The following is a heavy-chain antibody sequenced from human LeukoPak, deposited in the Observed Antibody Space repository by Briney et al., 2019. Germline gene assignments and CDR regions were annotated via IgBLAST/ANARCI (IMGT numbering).Heavy chain of an antibody. J-gene: IGHJ6*03. V-gene: IGHV3-7*01. Sequence: GGSLRLSCAASGFTFSSYWMSWVRQAPGKGLEWVANIKQDGSEKYYVDSVKGRFTISRDNAKNSLYLQMNSPRAEDTAVYYCARGDHCSSTSCYENYYYYMDVWGKGTTVTVSS. CDR2: IKQDGSEK. CDR3: ARGDHCSSTSCYENYYYYMDV. D-gene: IGHD2-2*01. CDR1: GFTFSSYW.